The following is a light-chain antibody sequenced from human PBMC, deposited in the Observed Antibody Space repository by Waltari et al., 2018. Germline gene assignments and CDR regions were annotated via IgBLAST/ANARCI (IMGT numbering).Light chain of an antibody. Sequence: EIVLTQSPGPLSLSPGERATLSCRASQRVSSSYLAWYQQKPGQTPRLLIYGASSRATGIPDRFSGSGSGTDFTLTISRLEPEDFAVYYCQQYGSSPTFGGGTKVEIK. J-gene: IGKJ4*01. V-gene: IGKV3-20*01. CDR1: QRVSSSY. CDR2: GAS. CDR3: QQYGSSPT.